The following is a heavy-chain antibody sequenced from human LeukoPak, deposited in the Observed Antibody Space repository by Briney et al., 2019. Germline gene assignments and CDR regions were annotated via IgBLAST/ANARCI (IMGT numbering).Heavy chain of an antibody. V-gene: IGHV3-69-1*02. CDR1: GFTFSSYS. CDR3: ARQQQQLWYD. Sequence: GASLRLSCAASGFTFSSYSMNWVRQAPGKGLEWVATMTSSSTIYYADSVKGRFTISRDNAKNSLYLQMNSLRAEDTAVYFCARQQQQLWYDWGQGTLVTVSS. D-gene: IGHD5-18*01. J-gene: IGHJ4*02. CDR2: MTSSSTI.